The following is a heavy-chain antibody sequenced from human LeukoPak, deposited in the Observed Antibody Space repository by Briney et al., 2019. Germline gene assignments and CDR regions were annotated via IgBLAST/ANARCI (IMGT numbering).Heavy chain of an antibody. CDR1: GFTFSSYA. J-gene: IGHJ6*02. D-gene: IGHD6-6*01. Sequence: GGSLRLSCAASGFTFSSYAMSWVRQAPGKGLEWVSAISGSGGSTYYADSVKGRFTISRDNSKNTLYLQMNSLRAEDTAVYYCAYSSSSYYYYYGMDVWGQGTTVTVPS. CDR3: AYSSSSYYYYYGMDV. V-gene: IGHV3-23*01. CDR2: ISGSGGST.